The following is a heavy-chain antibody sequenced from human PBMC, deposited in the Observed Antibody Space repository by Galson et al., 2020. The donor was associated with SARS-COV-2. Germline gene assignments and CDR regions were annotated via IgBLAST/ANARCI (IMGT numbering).Heavy chain of an antibody. CDR3: VASRPDPVY. D-gene: IGHD6-6*01. CDR1: GFTFSSYA. CDR2: ITYDGSNK. J-gene: IGHJ4*02. V-gene: IGHV3-30*04. Sequence: GGSLRLSCAASGFTFSSYAMHWVRQAPGKGLEWVAVITYDGSNKYYADSVKGRFTISRDNSKNTLYLQMNSLRAEDTAVYYCVASRPDPVYWGQGTLVTVSS.